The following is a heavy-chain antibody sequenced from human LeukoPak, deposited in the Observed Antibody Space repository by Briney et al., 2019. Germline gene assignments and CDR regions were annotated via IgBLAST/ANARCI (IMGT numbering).Heavy chain of an antibody. CDR2: IYYSGST. V-gene: IGHV4-59*01. D-gene: IGHD5-24*01. CDR1: GGSITTYY. Sequence: SETLSLTCTVSGGSITTYYWSWVRQPPGKGLEWIGYIYYSGSTNYNPSLKSRVTISVDTSKDQFSLKLSSVTAADTAVYYCARGGRWLQYWGQGTLVTVSP. J-gene: IGHJ4*02. CDR3: ARGGRWLQY.